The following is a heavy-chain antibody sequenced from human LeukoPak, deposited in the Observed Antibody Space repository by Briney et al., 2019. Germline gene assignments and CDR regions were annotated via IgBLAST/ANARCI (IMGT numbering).Heavy chain of an antibody. D-gene: IGHD3-22*01. CDR3: ARRTQGWLLLSNFDY. CDR1: GGSFSGYY. J-gene: IGHJ4*02. V-gene: IGHV4-34*01. CDR2: INPSGST. Sequence: SETLSLTCAVYGGSFSGYYWSWIRQPPGKGLEWIGEINPSGSTNYNPSLKSRVTISVDTSKNQFSLKLSSVTAADTAVYYCARRTQGWLLLSNFDYWGQGTLVTVSS.